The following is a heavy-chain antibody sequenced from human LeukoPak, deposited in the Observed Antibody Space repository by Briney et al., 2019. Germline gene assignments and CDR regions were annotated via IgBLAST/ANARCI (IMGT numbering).Heavy chain of an antibody. V-gene: IGHV1-2*02. J-gene: IGHJ6*02. CDR2: INPNSGGT. D-gene: IGHD6-13*01. CDR1: GYTFTGYY. CDR3: AREEQQLDYYYYGMDV. Sequence: ASVKVSCKASGYTFTGYYMHWVRQAPGQGLEWMGWINPNSGGTNYAQKFQGRVTMTRDTSISTAYMELSRLGSDDTAVYYCAREEQQLDYYYYGMDVWGQGTTVTVSS.